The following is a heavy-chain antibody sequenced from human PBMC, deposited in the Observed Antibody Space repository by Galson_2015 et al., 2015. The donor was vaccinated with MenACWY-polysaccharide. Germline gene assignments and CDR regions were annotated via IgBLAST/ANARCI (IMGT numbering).Heavy chain of an antibody. D-gene: IGHD3-10*01. V-gene: IGHV3-23*01. CDR2: ISGSGGST. CDR1: GFTFSSYA. Sequence: SLRLSCAASGFTFSSYAMSWVRQAPGKGLEWVSAISGSGGSTYYADSVQGRFAISRDNSKNTLFLQMNSLRAEDTAVFYCAKGLYYNSVWGPGTLVTVSS. J-gene: IGHJ4*02. CDR3: AKGLYYNSV.